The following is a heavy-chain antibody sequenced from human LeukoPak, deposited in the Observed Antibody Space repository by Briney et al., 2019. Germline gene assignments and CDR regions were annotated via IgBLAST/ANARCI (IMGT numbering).Heavy chain of an antibody. CDR2: IDFTGYT. Sequence: SETLSLTCTVSGGSISSYYWSWIRQPPGKGLEWIGYIDFTGYTKYNPSLKSRVNISVDMSKNPFSLNLASVTGADTGVYYCARAGGYTGQMNSXGXGTLVTVSS. J-gene: IGHJ4*02. V-gene: IGHV4-59*01. CDR3: ARAGGYTGQMNS. D-gene: IGHD5-12*01. CDR1: GGSISSYY.